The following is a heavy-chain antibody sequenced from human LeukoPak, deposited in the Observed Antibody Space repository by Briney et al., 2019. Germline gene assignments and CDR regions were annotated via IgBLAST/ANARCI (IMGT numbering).Heavy chain of an antibody. CDR1: GGSISSYY. CDR2: IYYSGST. V-gene: IGHV4-59*01. CDR3: ARDRYYDSSGPGNPQYYYYGMDV. J-gene: IGHJ6*02. Sequence: SETLSLTCTVSGGSISSYYWSWIRQPPGKGLEWIGYIYYSGSTNYNPSLKSRVTISVDTSKNQFSLKLSSVTAADTAMYYCARDRYYDSSGPGNPQYYYYGMDVWGQGTTVTVSS. D-gene: IGHD3-22*01.